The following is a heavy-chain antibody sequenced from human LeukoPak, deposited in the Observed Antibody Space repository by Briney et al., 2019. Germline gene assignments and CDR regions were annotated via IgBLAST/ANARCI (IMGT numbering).Heavy chain of an antibody. CDR3: AKDRHLKGRNAFDI. J-gene: IGHJ3*02. CDR1: GFTFSSYG. V-gene: IGHV3-33*06. Sequence: GGSLRLSCAASGFTFSSYGMHWVRQAPGKGLEWVAVIWYDGSNKYYADSVKGRFTISRDNSKNTLYLQMNSLRAEDTAVYYCAKDRHLKGRNAFDIWGQGTMVTVSS. CDR2: IWYDGSNK.